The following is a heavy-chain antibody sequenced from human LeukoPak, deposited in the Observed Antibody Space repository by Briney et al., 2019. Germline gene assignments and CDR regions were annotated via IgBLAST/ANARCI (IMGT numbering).Heavy chain of an antibody. CDR2: INPRDGTT. J-gene: IGHJ1*01. V-gene: IGHV1-46*01. CDR3: ARGISIGVHDL. Sequence: ASVKVSCKVSGYTFTNDYLHWVRQAPGQGLEWMGIINPRDGTTTYAQKFRGRLTMTRDTSTVYMELSSLRSGDTAVYYCARGISIGVHDLWGQGPLVSVSS. D-gene: IGHD1-14*01. CDR1: GYTFTNDY.